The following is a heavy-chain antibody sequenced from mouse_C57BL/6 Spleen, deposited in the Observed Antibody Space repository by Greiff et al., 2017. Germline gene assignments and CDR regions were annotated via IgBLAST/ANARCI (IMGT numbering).Heavy chain of an antibody. V-gene: IGHV1-53*01. D-gene: IGHD1-1*01. CDR3: AREVHGSSYGWFAY. CDR1: GYTFTSYW. J-gene: IGHJ3*01. Sequence: VKLQQPGTELVKPGASVKLSCKASGYTFTSYWMHWVKQRPGQGLEWIGNINPSNGGTNYNEKFKSKPTLTVDKSSSTAYMQLSSLTSEDSAVYYCAREVHGSSYGWFAYWGQGTLVTVSA. CDR2: INPSNGGT.